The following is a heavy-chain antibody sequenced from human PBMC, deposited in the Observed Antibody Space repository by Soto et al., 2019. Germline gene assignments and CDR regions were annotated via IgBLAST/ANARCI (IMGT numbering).Heavy chain of an antibody. CDR1: GYTFTSYG. CDR2: ISAYNGNT. D-gene: IGHD3-3*01. V-gene: IGHV1-18*01. J-gene: IGHJ4*02. Sequence: ASVKVSCKASGYTFTSYGISWVRQAPGQGLEWMGWISAYNGNTNYAQKLQGRVTMTTDTSTSTAYMELRSLRSDDTAVYYCAREVGVLLFLEWLYYFDYWGQGTLVTVSS. CDR3: AREVGVLLFLEWLYYFDY.